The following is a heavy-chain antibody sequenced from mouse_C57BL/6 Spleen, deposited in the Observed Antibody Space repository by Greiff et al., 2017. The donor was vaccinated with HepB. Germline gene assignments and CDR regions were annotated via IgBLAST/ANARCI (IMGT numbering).Heavy chain of an antibody. V-gene: IGHV14-2*01. CDR1: GFNIKDYY. CDR2: IDPEDGET. CDR3: ARNGYFPYYAMDY. D-gene: IGHD2-3*01. Sequence: EVQLQQSGAELVKPGASVKLSCTASGFNIKDYYMHWVKQRTEQGLEWIGRIDPEDGETKYAPEFQGKATITADTSSNTAYLQLSSLTSEDTAVYYCARNGYFPYYAMDYWGQGTSVTVSS. J-gene: IGHJ4*01.